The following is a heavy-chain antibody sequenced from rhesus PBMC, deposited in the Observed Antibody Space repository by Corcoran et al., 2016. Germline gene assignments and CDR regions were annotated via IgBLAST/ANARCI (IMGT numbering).Heavy chain of an antibody. D-gene: IGHD3-28*01. CDR3: ARTYFYDSGYYYYFDY. Sequence: QVQLQDSGPGLVKPSETWSLTCAVPDYSFIHNYWSWIRQPPGRGLEWIGFIYGSSGNTHYNPSLKSRVTISTDTSKNQFSLKLSSVTAADTAVYYCARTYFYDSGYYYYFDYWGQGVLVTVSS. J-gene: IGHJ4*01. V-gene: IGHV4-147*01. CDR2: IYGSSGNT. CDR1: DYSFIHNY.